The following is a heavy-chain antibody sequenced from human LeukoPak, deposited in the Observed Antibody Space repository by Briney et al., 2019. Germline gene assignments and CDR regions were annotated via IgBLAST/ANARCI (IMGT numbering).Heavy chain of an antibody. CDR3: AREPFRHIVVVPSAITGLDP. D-gene: IGHD2-2*01. V-gene: IGHV1-18*01. J-gene: IGHJ5*02. Sequence: ASVKVSCKASGYTFTNYGITWVRQAPGQGLEWMGWISGYNGNTNYAQNLQGRVTMTTDTSTTTAYMELRSLRSDDTAVYYCAREPFRHIVVVPSAITGLDPWGQGTLVTVSS. CDR1: GYTFTNYG. CDR2: ISGYNGNT.